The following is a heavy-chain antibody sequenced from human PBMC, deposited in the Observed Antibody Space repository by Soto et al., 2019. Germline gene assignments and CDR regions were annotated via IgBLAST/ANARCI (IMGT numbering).Heavy chain of an antibody. CDR2: ISSSGGRT. CDR3: AKDSSSGWYPFY. CDR1: GFTFANYA. V-gene: IGHV3-23*01. D-gene: IGHD6-19*01. J-gene: IGHJ4*02. Sequence: LRLSCGTSGFTFANYAMGWVRQAPGKGLEWVSGISSSGGRTYYADSVKGRFTVSRDNSKNTLYLQMNSLRAEDTAVYYCAKDSSSGWYPFYWGQGTLVTVSS.